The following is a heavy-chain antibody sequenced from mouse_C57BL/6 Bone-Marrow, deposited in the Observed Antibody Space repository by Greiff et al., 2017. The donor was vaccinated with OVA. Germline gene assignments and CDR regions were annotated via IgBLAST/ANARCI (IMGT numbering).Heavy chain of an antibody. CDR2: IDPETGGT. D-gene: IGHD2-3*01. CDR3: TRSRDGYYLTY. CDR1: GYTFTDYE. J-gene: IGHJ3*01. Sequence: QVQLQQSGAELVRPGASVTLSCKASGYTFTDYEMHWVKQTPVHGLEWIGAIDPETGGTAYNQKFKGKAILTADKSSSTAYMELRSLTSEDSAVDYCTRSRDGYYLTYWGQGTLVTVSA. V-gene: IGHV1-15*01.